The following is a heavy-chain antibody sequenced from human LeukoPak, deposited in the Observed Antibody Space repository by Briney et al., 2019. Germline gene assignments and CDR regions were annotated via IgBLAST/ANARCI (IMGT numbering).Heavy chain of an antibody. Sequence: ASVKVSCKASGYTFTSYGISWVRQAPGQGLEWMVWISAYNGNTNYAQKLQGRVTMTTVTSTSTAYMELRSLRSDDTAVYYCARDPVAGPLGSWFDPWGQGTLVTVSS. CDR1: GYTFTSYG. V-gene: IGHV1-18*04. J-gene: IGHJ5*02. CDR3: ARDPVAGPLGSWFDP. CDR2: ISAYNGNT. D-gene: IGHD6-19*01.